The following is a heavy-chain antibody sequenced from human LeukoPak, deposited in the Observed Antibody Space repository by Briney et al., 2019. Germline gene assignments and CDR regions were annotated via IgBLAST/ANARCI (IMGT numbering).Heavy chain of an antibody. Sequence: SETLSLTCTVSGGSISSGDYYWSWIRQHPGKGLEWIGYIYYSGSTYYNPSLKSRVTISVDTSKNQFSLNLSSVTAADTAVYYCAGGKDTAMAPSYWFDPWGQGTLVTVSS. CDR1: GGSISSGDYY. D-gene: IGHD5-18*01. CDR2: IYYSGST. J-gene: IGHJ5*02. V-gene: IGHV4-31*03. CDR3: AGGKDTAMAPSYWFDP.